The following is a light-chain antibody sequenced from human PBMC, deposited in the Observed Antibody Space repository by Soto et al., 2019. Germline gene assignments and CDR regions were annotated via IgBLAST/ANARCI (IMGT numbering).Light chain of an antibody. V-gene: IGKV3-15*01. CDR3: QQYNSWPPWT. CDR2: GAS. Sequence: EKVMTQSPATLSASPGERATLSCRASQSVSSNLAWYQQKPGQAPRLLIYGASTRATGIPARFSGSGSGTEFTLTISSLQSEDFAVYYCQQYNSWPPWTFGQGTKVEIK. J-gene: IGKJ1*01. CDR1: QSVSSN.